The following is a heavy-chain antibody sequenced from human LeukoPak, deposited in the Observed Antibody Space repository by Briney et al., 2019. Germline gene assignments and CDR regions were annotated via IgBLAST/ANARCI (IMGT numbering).Heavy chain of an antibody. CDR1: GFTFSSYW. V-gene: IGHV3-74*01. CDR3: ARTEREGSYSSGMDV. D-gene: IGHD3-10*01. Sequence: GGSLRLSCGASGFTFSSYWMHWVRQAPGKGLVWVSRINSDGSSTSYADSVKGRFTISRDNAKNTLYLQMNSLRAEDTAVYYCARTEREGSYSSGMDVWGQGTTVTVSS. J-gene: IGHJ6*02. CDR2: INSDGSST.